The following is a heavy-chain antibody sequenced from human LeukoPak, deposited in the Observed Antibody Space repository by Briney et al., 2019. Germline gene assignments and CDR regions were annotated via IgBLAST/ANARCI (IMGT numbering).Heavy chain of an antibody. D-gene: IGHD3-22*01. CDR3: AASQWLLLPHLDY. Sequence: ASVKVSCKASGYTFTSYGISWVRQAPGQRLEWMGWINAGNGNTKYSQKFQGRVTITRDTSASTAYMELSSLRSEDTAVYYCAASQWLLLPHLDYWGQGTLVTVSS. CDR1: GYTFTSYG. V-gene: IGHV1-3*01. J-gene: IGHJ4*02. CDR2: INAGNGNT.